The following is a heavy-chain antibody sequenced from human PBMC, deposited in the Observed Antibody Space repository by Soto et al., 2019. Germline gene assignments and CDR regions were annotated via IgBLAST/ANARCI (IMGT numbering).Heavy chain of an antibody. V-gene: IGHV4-34*01. J-gene: IGHJ5*02. D-gene: IGHD6-25*01. Sequence: SETLSLTCAVYGGSFSGYYWSWIRQPPGKGLEWIGEINHSGSTNYNPSLKSRVTISVDTSKNQFSLKLSSVTAADTAVYYCARGIRPAVNWCDPRRQGPLIASSS. CDR1: GGSFSGYY. CDR2: INHSGST. CDR3: ARGIRPAVNWCDP.